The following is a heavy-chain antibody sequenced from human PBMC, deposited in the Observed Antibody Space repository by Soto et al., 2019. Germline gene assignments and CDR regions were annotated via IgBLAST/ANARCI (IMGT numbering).Heavy chain of an antibody. CDR1: GGTFSSFINYP. CDR3: ARRDTSGFLRYFDN. CDR2: IVPNVGTV. V-gene: IGHV1-69*06. D-gene: IGHD3-3*01. Sequence: SVKVSCKSSGGTFSSFINYPVNWVRQAPGQGLEWMGGIVPNVGTVNYAQKFRGKVTITADKSTGTAYMELSSLRSEDTALYYCARRDTSGFLRYFDNWGQGTQVTVSS. J-gene: IGHJ4*02.